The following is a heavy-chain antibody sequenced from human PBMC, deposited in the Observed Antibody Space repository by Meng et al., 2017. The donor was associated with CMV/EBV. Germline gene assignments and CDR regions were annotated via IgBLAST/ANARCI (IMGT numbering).Heavy chain of an antibody. V-gene: IGHV1-18*01. CDR2: ISAYNGNT. D-gene: IGHD2-2*02. J-gene: IGHJ6*02. Sequence: ASVKVSCKASGYTFTSYGISWVRQAPGQGLEWMGWISAYNGNTNYAQKLQGRVTMTTDTPTSTAYMELRSLRSDDTAVYYCARSTDDIVVVPAAIKAQVVMDVWGQGTTVTVSS. CDR1: GYTFTSYG. CDR3: ARSTDDIVVVPAAIKAQVVMDV.